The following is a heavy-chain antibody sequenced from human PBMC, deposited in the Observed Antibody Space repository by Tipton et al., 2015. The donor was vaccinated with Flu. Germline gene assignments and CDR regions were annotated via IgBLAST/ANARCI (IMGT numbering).Heavy chain of an antibody. CDR1: GFTFGDFA. CDR2: IRDKAYVGTT. J-gene: IGHJ4*02. D-gene: IGHD3-3*01. CDR3: TRPAQIEYDFWSGPSRY. V-gene: IGHV3-49*04. Sequence: LSLTCTASGFTFGDFALSWVRQAPGKGLEWVGFIRDKAYVGTTEYAASVKGRFTISRDDSKSIAYLQMNSLKTEDTAVYYCTRPAQIEYDFWSGPSRYWGQGTLVTVSS.